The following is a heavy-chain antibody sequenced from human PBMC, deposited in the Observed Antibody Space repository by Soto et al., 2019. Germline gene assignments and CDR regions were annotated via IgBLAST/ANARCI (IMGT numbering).Heavy chain of an antibody. Sequence: QVQLVQSGAEVKKPGSSVKVSCKASGGTFSSYAISWVRQAPGQGLEWMGGIIPIFGTANYAQKFQGRVTITADESTSTAYMELSSLRSEYTAVYYCARDIAAAGSYYYYGMDVWGQGTTVTVSS. CDR2: IIPIFGTA. V-gene: IGHV1-69*01. J-gene: IGHJ6*02. CDR3: ARDIAAAGSYYYYGMDV. CDR1: GGTFSSYA. D-gene: IGHD6-13*01.